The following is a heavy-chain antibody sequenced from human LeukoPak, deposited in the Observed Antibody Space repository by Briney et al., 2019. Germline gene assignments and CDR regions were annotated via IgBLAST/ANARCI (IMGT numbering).Heavy chain of an antibody. V-gene: IGHV4-34*01. CDR2: INHSGST. CDR1: GFKFGDYA. Sequence: GSLRLSCTASGFKFGDYAMSWVRQAPGKGLEWIGEINHSGSTNYNPSLKSRVTISVDTSKNQFSLKLSSVTAADTAVYYCARGRTATYTPIDYWGQGTLVTVSS. D-gene: IGHD2-21*02. CDR3: ARGRTATYTPIDY. J-gene: IGHJ4*02.